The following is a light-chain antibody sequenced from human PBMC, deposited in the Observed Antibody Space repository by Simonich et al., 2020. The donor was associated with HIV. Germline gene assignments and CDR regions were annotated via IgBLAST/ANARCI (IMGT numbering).Light chain of an antibody. CDR1: QRFSSW. J-gene: IGKJ5*01. CDR2: DVS. Sequence: DIQLTQSPSSVSASVGDRDTITCRSSQRFSSWLAWYQQKPGKAPKLLIYDVSNWETWVPARFSGSGSGTDFTIPISSLQPEDIATYYCQQYDNLTSITFGQGTRLELK. CDR3: QQYDNLTSIT. V-gene: IGKV1-33*01.